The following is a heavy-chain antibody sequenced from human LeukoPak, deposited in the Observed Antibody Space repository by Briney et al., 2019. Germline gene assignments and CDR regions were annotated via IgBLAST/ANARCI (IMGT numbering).Heavy chain of an antibody. Sequence: GGSLRLSCAASGFTFSSYAMHWVRQAPGKGLEYVSAISSNGGSTYYANSVKGRFTISRDNSKNTLYLQMNSLRAEDTAVYYCARDRWSSTSYNDYWGQGTLVTVSS. D-gene: IGHD2-2*01. CDR1: GFTFSSYA. V-gene: IGHV3-64*01. CDR3: ARDRWSSTSYNDY. CDR2: ISSNGGST. J-gene: IGHJ4*02.